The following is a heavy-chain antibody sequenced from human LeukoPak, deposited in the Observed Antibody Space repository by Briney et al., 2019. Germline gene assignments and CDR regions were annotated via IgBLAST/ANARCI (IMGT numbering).Heavy chain of an antibody. CDR1: GFTFSSYG. V-gene: IGHV3-30*02. D-gene: IGHD3/OR15-3a*01. CDR2: IRYDGSNK. CDR3: AKDFPGLVIPRFDP. Sequence: GGSLRLSCAASGFTFSSYGMHWVRQAPGKGLEWVAFIRYDGSNKYYADSVKGRFTISRDNSKNTLYLQMNSLRAEDTAVYYCAKDFPGLVIPRFDPWGQGTLVTVSS. J-gene: IGHJ5*02.